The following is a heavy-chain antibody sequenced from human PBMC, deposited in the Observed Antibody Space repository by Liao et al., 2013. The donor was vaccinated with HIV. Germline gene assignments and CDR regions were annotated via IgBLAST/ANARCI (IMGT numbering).Heavy chain of an antibody. J-gene: IGHJ6*03. V-gene: IGHV4-30-4*01. CDR2: VQYSGNT. CDR1: GASINSGDHY. D-gene: IGHD2-2*01. Sequence: QVQLQESGPGPVKPSQTLSLTCTVSGASINSGDHYWSWIRQPPGKGLEWIGFVQYSGNTGYKSSLQSRLTISVDTSKNEFYLRLTSMTASDTAVYYCARDEVHQTSRYYYYYMDVWGKGTTVTVSS. CDR3: ARDEVHQTSRYYYYYMDV.